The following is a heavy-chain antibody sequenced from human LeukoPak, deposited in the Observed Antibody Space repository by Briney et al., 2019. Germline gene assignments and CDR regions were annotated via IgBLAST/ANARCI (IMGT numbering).Heavy chain of an antibody. CDR1: GGPISSSSYY. V-gene: IGHV4-39*01. Sequence: PSETLSLTCTVSGGPISSSSYYWGWIRQPPGKGLEWIGSIYYSGSTYYNPSLKSRVTISVDTSKNQFSLKLSSVTAADTAVYYCASHSSLIRYGDLYNWFDPWGQGTLVTVSS. J-gene: IGHJ5*02. D-gene: IGHD4-17*01. CDR2: IYYSGST. CDR3: ASHSSLIRYGDLYNWFDP.